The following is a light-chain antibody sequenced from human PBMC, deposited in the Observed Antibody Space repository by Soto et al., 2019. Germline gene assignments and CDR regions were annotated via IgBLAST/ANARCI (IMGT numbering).Light chain of an antibody. CDR1: QTITGY. CDR2: AAS. J-gene: IGKJ2*01. CDR3: QQSHGIPYT. V-gene: IGKV1-39*01. Sequence: DIQMTQSPSSLSASVGDRVTITYRASQTITGYLNWYQQRPGKAPKLLIYAASSLQSGVPSRFSGSGSGTDFTLTINSLQPEDFATYYCQQSHGIPYTCGQGTKLEIK.